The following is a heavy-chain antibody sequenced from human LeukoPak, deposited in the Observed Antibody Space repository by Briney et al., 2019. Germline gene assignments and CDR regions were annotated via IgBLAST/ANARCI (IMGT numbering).Heavy chain of an antibody. J-gene: IGHJ4*02. Sequence: GGSLTLSCAASGFTFSNYWMIWVRQAPGKGLEWVASIKQDGSEKQYVGSVRGRFTISRDNAKNVLVLQMNSLTAEDTAVYYCAKDIQYCQSDYWGQGTLVTVSS. CDR2: IKQDGSEK. CDR1: GFTFSNYW. CDR3: AKDIQYCQSDY. D-gene: IGHD5-24*01. V-gene: IGHV3-7*01.